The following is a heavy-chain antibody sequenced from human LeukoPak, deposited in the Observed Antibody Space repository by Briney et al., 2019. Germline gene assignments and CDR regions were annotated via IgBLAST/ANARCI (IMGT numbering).Heavy chain of an antibody. D-gene: IGHD2-15*01. J-gene: IGHJ4*02. Sequence: GESLKISCKGSGXSFSNDWIGWVRQMPGKGVEWMGIIYPGDSDTRYSPSFQGQVTISADKSISTAYLQWSSLEASDTAMYYCARRGCNGGSCYGHWGQGTLVTVSS. CDR1: GXSFSNDW. V-gene: IGHV5-51*01. CDR2: IYPGDSDT. CDR3: ARRGCNGGSCYGH.